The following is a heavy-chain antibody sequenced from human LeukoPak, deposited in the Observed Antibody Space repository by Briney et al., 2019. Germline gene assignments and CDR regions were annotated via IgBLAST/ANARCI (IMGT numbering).Heavy chain of an antibody. CDR1: GFTFSSYS. V-gene: IGHV3-21*01. Sequence: GGSLRLSCAASGFTFSSYSMNWVRQAPGKGLEWVSSISGNSGYIYYADSLKGRFTISRDNAKNSLSLQMNSLRAEDTAVYYCARDPGDNLYDAVDIWGQGTMVTVSS. CDR3: ARDPGDNLYDAVDI. J-gene: IGHJ3*02. D-gene: IGHD1-14*01. CDR2: ISGNSGYI.